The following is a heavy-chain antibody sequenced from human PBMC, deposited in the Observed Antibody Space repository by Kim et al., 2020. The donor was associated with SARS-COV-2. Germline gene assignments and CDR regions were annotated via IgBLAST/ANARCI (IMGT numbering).Heavy chain of an antibody. V-gene: IGHV3-7*03. CDR1: GFILSSHW. D-gene: IGHD3-16*01. Sequence: GGSLRLSCAASGFILSSHWMTWVRQAPGKGLEWVANINQDGSEKYYVDSVKGRFTISRDNVENSLYLQMNSLRAEDTAVYYCARDLGVNGLDYWGQGTLVTVSS. J-gene: IGHJ4*02. CDR3: ARDLGVNGLDY. CDR2: INQDGSEK.